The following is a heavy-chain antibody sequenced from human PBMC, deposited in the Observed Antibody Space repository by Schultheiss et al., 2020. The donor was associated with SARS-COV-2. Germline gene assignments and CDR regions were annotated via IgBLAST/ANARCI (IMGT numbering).Heavy chain of an antibody. J-gene: IGHJ5*02. D-gene: IGHD2-2*01. CDR2: IIPIFGTA. CDR1: GGTFSSYA. Sequence: GGSLRLSCKASGGTFSSYAISWVRQAPGQGLEWMGGIIPIFGTANYAQKFQGRVTITADESTSTVYMELSSLRSEDTAVYYCARVVPAAIGWFDPWGQGTLVTVSS. CDR3: ARVVPAAIGWFDP. V-gene: IGHV1-69*01.